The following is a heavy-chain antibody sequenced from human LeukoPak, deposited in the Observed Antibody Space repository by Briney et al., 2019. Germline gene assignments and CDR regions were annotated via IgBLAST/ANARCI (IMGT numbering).Heavy chain of an antibody. D-gene: IGHD6-19*01. Sequence: GGSLRLSCAVSGFTVSSIYMTWVRQAPGKGLGWVSSIYSDGNTYYADSVKGRFTLSGDSSRNTLYLQMNDLRVEDTAVYYCAGDTHSSSWYDHWGQGTLVTVSS. V-gene: IGHV3-53*01. CDR2: IYSDGNT. J-gene: IGHJ5*02. CDR1: GFTVSSIY. CDR3: AGDTHSSSWYDH.